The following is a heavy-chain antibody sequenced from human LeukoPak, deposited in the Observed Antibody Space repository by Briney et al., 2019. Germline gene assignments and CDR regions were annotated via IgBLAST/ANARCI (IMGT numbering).Heavy chain of an antibody. CDR3: ARELSIHCTNNVCLGGGWFDP. CDR1: GGTVSNYA. V-gene: IGHV1-69*05. CDR2: IIPMFGTI. D-gene: IGHD2-8*01. Sequence: GASVKVSCKTSGGTVSNYAISWVRQAPGQGLEWMGGIIPMFGTINYAQKFQGRVTITTDESTSTVYLDLSSLRSEDTAVYYCARELSIHCTNNVCLGGGWFDPWGQGTLVTVSS. J-gene: IGHJ5*02.